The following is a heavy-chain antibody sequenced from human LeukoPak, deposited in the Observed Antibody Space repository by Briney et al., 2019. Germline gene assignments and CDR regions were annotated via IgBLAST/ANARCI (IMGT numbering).Heavy chain of an antibody. J-gene: IGHJ1*01. V-gene: IGHV3-48*04. CDR1: GFTFSSYS. CDR2: ISSSSSTI. D-gene: IGHD3-10*01. CDR3: ARGEVLLWFGDHPQYFQH. Sequence: GGSLRLSCAASGFTFSSYSMNWVRQAPGKGLEWVSYISSSSSTIYYADSVKGRFTISRDNAKNSLYLQMNSLRAEDTAVYYCARGEVLLWFGDHPQYFQHWGQGTLVTVSS.